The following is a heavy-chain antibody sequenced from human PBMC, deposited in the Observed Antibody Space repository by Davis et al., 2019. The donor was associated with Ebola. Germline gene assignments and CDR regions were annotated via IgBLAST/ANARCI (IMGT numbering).Heavy chain of an antibody. J-gene: IGHJ2*01. D-gene: IGHD3-22*01. CDR1: GFIVSSNY. CDR3: ARGYYDSTGNRYFDF. V-gene: IGHV3-53*04. CDR2: TYSGGTT. Sequence: GESLKISCAASGFIVSSNYMSWVRQAPGKGLEWVSVTYSGGTTNYADSVKGRFTISRHNSKNTLYLQINSLRAEDTAVYYCARGYYDSTGNRYFDFWGRGTLVTVSS.